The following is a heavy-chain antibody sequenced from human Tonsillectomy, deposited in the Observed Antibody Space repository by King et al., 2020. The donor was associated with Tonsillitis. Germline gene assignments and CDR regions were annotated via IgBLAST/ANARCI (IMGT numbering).Heavy chain of an antibody. CDR2: INNDGSDT. J-gene: IGHJ4*02. Sequence: VQLVESGGGLVQPGGSLRLSCAASGFTFSDYWMHWVRQAPGKGLVWVSRINNDGSDTRYADSVRGRFTTSRDNAKNTLYLHMDRLTAEDTAVYYCSRDRNWNLFDYWGQGALVTVSS. CDR3: SRDRNWNLFDY. D-gene: IGHD1-1*01. V-gene: IGHV3-74*01. CDR1: GFTFSDYW.